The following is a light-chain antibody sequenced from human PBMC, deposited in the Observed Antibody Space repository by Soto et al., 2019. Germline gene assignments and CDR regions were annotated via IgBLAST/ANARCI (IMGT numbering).Light chain of an antibody. CDR2: GAP. Sequence: EIVLTQSPGTLSLSPGGRATLSCRASQSVSSSYLAWYQQKPGQAPRFLIYGAPSRATGIPDRFSGSGSGTDFTLTISRLEPEDFAVYYCQQYGSSHYTFGQGTKLEIK. V-gene: IGKV3-20*01. CDR1: QSVSSSY. CDR3: QQYGSSHYT. J-gene: IGKJ2*01.